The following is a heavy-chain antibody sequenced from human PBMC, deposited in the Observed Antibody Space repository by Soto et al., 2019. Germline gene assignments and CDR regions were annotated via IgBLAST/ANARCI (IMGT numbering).Heavy chain of an antibody. CDR2: IKQDGSEK. V-gene: IGHV3-7*01. CDR1: GFTFSSYW. D-gene: IGHD3-9*01. Sequence: GGSLRLSCAASGFTFSSYWMSWVRQAPGKGLEWVANIKQDGSEKYYVDSVKGRFTISRDNAKNSLYLQMNSLRAEDTAVYYCARSYRYFDWSPYYIDYWGQGTLVTVST. CDR3: ARSYRYFDWSPYYIDY. J-gene: IGHJ4*02.